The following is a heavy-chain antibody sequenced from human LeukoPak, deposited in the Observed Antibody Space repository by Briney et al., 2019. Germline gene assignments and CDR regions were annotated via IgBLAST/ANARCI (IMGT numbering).Heavy chain of an antibody. J-gene: IGHJ3*02. Sequence: ASVKVSCKASGYTLTGYYMHWVRQAPGQGLEWMGWINPHSGGTNYAQKFQGRVTMTRDTSISTAYMELSRLRSDDTAVYYCARDRHGYDSSGYYDAPGREAFDIWGQGTMVTVSS. D-gene: IGHD3-22*01. CDR1: GYTLTGYY. CDR3: ARDRHGYDSSGYYDAPGREAFDI. V-gene: IGHV1-2*02. CDR2: INPHSGGT.